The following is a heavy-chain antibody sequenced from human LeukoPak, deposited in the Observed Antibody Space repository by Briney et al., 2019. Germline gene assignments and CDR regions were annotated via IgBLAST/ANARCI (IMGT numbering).Heavy chain of an antibody. CDR3: ARDLGADYVWGGYRYTRYFDY. J-gene: IGHJ4*02. CDR1: GYTFTSYG. D-gene: IGHD3-16*02. V-gene: IGHV1-18*01. Sequence: ASVKVSCKASGYTFTSYGISWVRQAPGQGLEWMGWISAYNGNTNYAQKLQGRVTMTTDTSTSTAYMELRSLRSDDTAVYYCARDLGADYVWGGYRYTRYFDYWGQGTLVTVSS. CDR2: ISAYNGNT.